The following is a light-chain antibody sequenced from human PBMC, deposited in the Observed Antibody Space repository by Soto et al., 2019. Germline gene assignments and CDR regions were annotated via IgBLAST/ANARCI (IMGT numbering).Light chain of an antibody. V-gene: IGKV1-9*01. J-gene: IGKJ4*01. Sequence: QLTQSPSSLSASLGDRVTITCRASQGISRYLAWYQQKPGKVPKLLISEASTLESGVPSRFSGGGFGTDFTLTISSLQPEDFAIYYCQQSYRYPLTFGGGTKVDIK. CDR3: QQSYRYPLT. CDR2: EAS. CDR1: QGISRY.